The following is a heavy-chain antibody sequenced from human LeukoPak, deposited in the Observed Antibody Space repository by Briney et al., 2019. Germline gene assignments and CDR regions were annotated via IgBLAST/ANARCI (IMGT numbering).Heavy chain of an antibody. Sequence: SETLSLTCAVSGDSITNDIWWSWVRQSPGKGLEWIGGVYHTGTTNYNPSLKSRVNMSVDKSKNQFSLRLTSVTAADTAVYFCASQSTLAIPFDFWGQGTLVTVSS. D-gene: IGHD2-2*02. V-gene: IGHV4-4*02. J-gene: IGHJ4*02. CDR1: GDSITNDIW. CDR3: ASQSTLAIPFDF. CDR2: VYHTGTT.